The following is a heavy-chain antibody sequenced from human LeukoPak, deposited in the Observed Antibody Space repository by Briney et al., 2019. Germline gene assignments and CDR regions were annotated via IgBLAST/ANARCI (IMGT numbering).Heavy chain of an antibody. CDR3: ARDIVVISGATHAFDI. V-gene: IGHV1-46*01. D-gene: IGHD2-2*01. CDR2: INSSSGTT. J-gene: IGHJ3*02. Sequence: ASVKVSCKASGYTFTSYYMHWVRQAPGQGLEWMGIINSSSGTTTYAQKFQGRVTMTRDTSTNTVYMELSSLRSEDTAVYYCARDIVVISGATHAFDIWGQGTMVTVSS. CDR1: GYTFTSYY.